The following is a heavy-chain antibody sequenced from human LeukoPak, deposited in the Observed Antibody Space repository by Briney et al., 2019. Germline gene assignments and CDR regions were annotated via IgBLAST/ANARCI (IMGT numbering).Heavy chain of an antibody. V-gene: IGHV3-7*01. CDR1: GFTFSSYW. J-gene: IGHJ4*02. CDR3: AREIKVGLPLDC. D-gene: IGHD1-26*01. CDR2: IKQDGSEK. Sequence: GGSLRLSCAASGFTFSSYWMSWVRQAPGKGLEWVANIKQDGSEKYYVDSVKGRFTISRDNAKNSLYLQMNSLRAEDTAVYFCAREIKVGLPLDCWGQGTLVTVPS.